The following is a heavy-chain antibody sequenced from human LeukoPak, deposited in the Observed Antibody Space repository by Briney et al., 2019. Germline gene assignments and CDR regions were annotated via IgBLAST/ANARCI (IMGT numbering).Heavy chain of an antibody. CDR2: INGSA. J-gene: IGHJ4*02. CDR3: AKVDSSGYYLSRDRYYFDY. Sequence: GGSLRLSCAASGFTFSSYAMSWVRQAPGKGLEWVSVINGSAYNADSVKGRFTISRDNSKNTLYLQMNSLRAEDTAVYYCAKVDSSGYYLSRDRYYFDYWGQGTLVTVSS. D-gene: IGHD3-22*01. V-gene: IGHV3-23*01. CDR1: GFTFSSYA.